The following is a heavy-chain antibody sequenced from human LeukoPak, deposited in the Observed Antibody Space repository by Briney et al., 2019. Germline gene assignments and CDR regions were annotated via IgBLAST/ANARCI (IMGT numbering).Heavy chain of an antibody. CDR3: ARGRGDYPH. D-gene: IGHD4-17*01. CDR1: GYSISSGYY. CDR2: INHSGST. J-gene: IGHJ4*02. Sequence: SETLSLTCAVSGYSISSGYYWGWIRQPPGKGLEWIGDINHSGSTNYNPSLKSRVTISVDTSKNQFSLKLSSVTAADTAVYYCARGRGDYPHWGQGTLVTVSS. V-gene: IGHV4-38-2*01.